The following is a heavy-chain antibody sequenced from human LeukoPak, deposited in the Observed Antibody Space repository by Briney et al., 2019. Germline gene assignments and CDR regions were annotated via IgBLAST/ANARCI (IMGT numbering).Heavy chain of an antibody. CDR3: ARHYYGSGSYYATGDWFDP. D-gene: IGHD3-10*01. Sequence: SETLSLTCTVSGGSISGYYWSWIRQPPGKGLEWIGEINHSGSTNYNPSLKSRVTISVDTSKNQFSLKLSSVTAADTAVYYCARHYYGSGSYYATGDWFDPWGQGTLVTVSS. J-gene: IGHJ5*02. CDR1: GGSISGYY. V-gene: IGHV4-34*01. CDR2: INHSGST.